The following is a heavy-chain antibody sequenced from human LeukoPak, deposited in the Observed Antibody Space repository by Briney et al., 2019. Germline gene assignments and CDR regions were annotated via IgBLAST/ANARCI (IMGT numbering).Heavy chain of an antibody. J-gene: IGHJ5*02. CDR3: AREVYEGAFDP. V-gene: IGHV4-61*02. CDR1: GGSISSGSYY. D-gene: IGHD2/OR15-2a*01. Sequence: SETLSLTCTVSGGSISSGSYYWSWIRQPAGKGLEWIGRIYTSGSTNYNPSLKSRVTISVDTSKNQFSLKLSSVTAADTAVYYCAREVYEGAFDPWGQETLVTVSS. CDR2: IYTSGST.